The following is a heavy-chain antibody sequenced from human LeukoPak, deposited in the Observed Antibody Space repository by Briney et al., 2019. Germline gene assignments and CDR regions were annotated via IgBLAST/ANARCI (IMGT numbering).Heavy chain of an antibody. V-gene: IGHV3-23*01. CDR3: ANTMNYYVSSGLLYPLDY. D-gene: IGHD3-22*01. CDR1: GFTFSSYA. J-gene: IGHJ4*02. Sequence: PGGSLRLSCAASGFTFSSYAMSWVRQAPGKGLEWVSAISGSGGSTYYADSVKGRFTISRDNSKNTLYLQMNSLRAEDTAVYYCANTMNYYVSSGLLYPLDYWGQGTLVTVSS. CDR2: ISGSGGST.